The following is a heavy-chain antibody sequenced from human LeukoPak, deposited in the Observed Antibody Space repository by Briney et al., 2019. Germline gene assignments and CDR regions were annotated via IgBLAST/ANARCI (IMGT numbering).Heavy chain of an antibody. Sequence: GSLRLSCAVSGFTVSSNYMTWVRQAPGKGLEWVSVIYSGGSTYYADSVKGRFTISRDNSKNTVYLQMNSLRAEDTAVYYCARDRALDYWGQGTLVTVSS. CDR1: GFTVSSNY. V-gene: IGHV3-53*01. J-gene: IGHJ4*02. D-gene: IGHD3-16*01. CDR2: IYSGGST. CDR3: ARDRALDY.